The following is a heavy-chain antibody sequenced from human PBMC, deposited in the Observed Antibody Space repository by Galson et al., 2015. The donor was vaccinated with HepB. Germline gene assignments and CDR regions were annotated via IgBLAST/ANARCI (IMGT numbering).Heavy chain of an antibody. D-gene: IGHD6-13*01. Sequence: SLRLSCAASGFTLSNAWMNWVRQAPGKGLEWVGRIKNKNDGGTTDYAAPVKGRFIVSRDDSRNTLYLHMNRLKTEDTAVYYCASGDSSSWYGDFDNWGQGPRVTVPS. CDR1: GFTLSNAW. V-gene: IGHV3-15*07. CDR2: IKNKNDGGTT. J-gene: IGHJ4*02. CDR3: ASGDSSSWYGDFDN.